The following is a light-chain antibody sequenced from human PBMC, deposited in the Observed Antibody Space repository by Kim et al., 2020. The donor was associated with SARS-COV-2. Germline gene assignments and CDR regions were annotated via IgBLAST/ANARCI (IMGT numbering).Light chain of an antibody. V-gene: IGLV3-19*01. CDR2: GKN. Sequence: SSELTQDPAVSVALGQTVRITCQGDGLRTYYASWYRQKPGQAPVLVIYGKNNRPSGIPDRFSGSSSGNTASLTVTGAQAEDEADSYCDTRDTSGNPVAFG. J-gene: IGLJ2*01. CDR1: GLRTYY. CDR3: DTRDTSGNPVA.